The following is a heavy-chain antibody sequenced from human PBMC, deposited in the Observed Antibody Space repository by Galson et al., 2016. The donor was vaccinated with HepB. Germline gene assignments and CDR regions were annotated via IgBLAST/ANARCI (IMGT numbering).Heavy chain of an antibody. D-gene: IGHD2-2*01. CDR2: IYPGDSDA. CDR3: ARQQKDVVVPAAPYGLDV. CDR1: GYRLTRYW. J-gene: IGHJ6*02. V-gene: IGHV5-51*01. Sequence: QSGAEVKKPGESLKISCKGSGYRLTRYWIAWVRQMPGKGLEWMGIIYPGDSDARYSPSLQGQVIMSADKSISTAYLQWSSLKASDSAIYYCARQQKDVVVPAAPYGLDVWGQGTTVTVSS.